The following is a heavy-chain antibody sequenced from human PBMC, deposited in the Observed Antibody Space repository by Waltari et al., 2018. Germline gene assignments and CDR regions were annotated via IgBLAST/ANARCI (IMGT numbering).Heavy chain of an antibody. Sequence: QVQLQQWGAGLLRPSETLSLTCAVYGGPFSGYYLGLIRQPPGKGLEWIGDINPSGSVNHHPALKGRVTITVDTSKNQFSPMLAAVTAADTAVYYCARRRATAGAKEIDFWGQGTLVTVSS. V-gene: IGHV4-34*01. CDR1: GGPFSGYY. CDR2: INPSGSV. CDR3: ARRRATAGAKEIDF. J-gene: IGHJ4*02. D-gene: IGHD6-13*01.